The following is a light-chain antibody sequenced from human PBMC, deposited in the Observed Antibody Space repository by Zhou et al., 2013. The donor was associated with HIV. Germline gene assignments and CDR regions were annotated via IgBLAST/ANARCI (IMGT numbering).Light chain of an antibody. CDR1: HNITTL. V-gene: IGKV1-39*01. Sequence: DIQMTQSPHTLSASVGDTITITCRASHNITTLLNWYQRKPGKAPKFLIYSASSLHSGVPSRFSGTGSGTDFTLTINSLRPDDFASYFCQQSYGIPFTFRRGTEIEMK. CDR3: QQSYGIPFT. J-gene: IGKJ2*01. CDR2: SAS.